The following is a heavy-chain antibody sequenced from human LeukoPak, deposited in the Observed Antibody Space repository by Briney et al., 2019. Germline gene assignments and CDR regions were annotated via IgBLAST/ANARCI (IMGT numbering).Heavy chain of an antibody. CDR1: GGSFSGYY. D-gene: IGHD3-3*01. Sequence: PSETLSLTCAVCGGSFSGYYWSWIRQTPGKGLEWIGEINHSGSTNYNPSLKSRVTISVDTSKNQFSLKLSSVTAADTAVYYCARRKGLYYDFWSGYQGRSGAFDIWGQGTMVTVSS. J-gene: IGHJ3*02. CDR2: INHSGST. CDR3: ARRKGLYYDFWSGYQGRSGAFDI. V-gene: IGHV4-34*01.